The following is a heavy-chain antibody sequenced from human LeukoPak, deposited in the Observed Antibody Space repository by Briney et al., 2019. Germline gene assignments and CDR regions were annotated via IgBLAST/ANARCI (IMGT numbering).Heavy chain of an antibody. CDR3: ARVGGPVGAYDY. Sequence: GASVKVSCKASGYTFTSYAMHWVRQAPGQGLEWMGWINPNSGGTNYAQKFQGRVTMTRDTSISTAYMELSRLRSDDTAVYYCARVGGPVGAYDYWGQGTLVTVSS. J-gene: IGHJ4*02. V-gene: IGHV1-2*02. CDR1: GYTFTSYA. D-gene: IGHD1-26*01. CDR2: INPNSGGT.